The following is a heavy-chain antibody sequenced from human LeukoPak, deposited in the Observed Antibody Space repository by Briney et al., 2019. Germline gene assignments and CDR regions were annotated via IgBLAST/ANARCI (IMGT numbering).Heavy chain of an antibody. CDR2: FYRDGRT. Sequence: PGGSLRLSCATSGFIVSNNYMSWVRQAPGKGLEWVSVFYRDGRTFYADSVKGRVTVSRDNSKNTLYLQMNSLRAEDTAVYYCARHVFGDYGGFDYWGQGTLVTVSS. CDR1: GFIVSNNY. CDR3: ARHVFGDYGGFDY. J-gene: IGHJ4*02. D-gene: IGHD4-17*01. V-gene: IGHV3-66*04.